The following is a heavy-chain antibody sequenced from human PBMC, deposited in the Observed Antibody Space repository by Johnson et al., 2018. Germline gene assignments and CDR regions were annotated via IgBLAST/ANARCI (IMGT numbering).Heavy chain of an antibody. CDR1: GFTFSSYS. CDR2: ISSSSSYI. CDR3: ASISGPDAFDI. J-gene: IGHJ3*02. V-gene: IGHV3-21*01. D-gene: IGHD2-15*01. Sequence: VQLVESEGGLVKPGGSLRLSCAASGFTFSSYSMNWVRQAPGKGLEWVSSISSSSSYIYYADSVKGRFTISRDNAKNSLYLQMTSLRAEDTAVYYCASISGPDAFDIWGQGTMVTVSS.